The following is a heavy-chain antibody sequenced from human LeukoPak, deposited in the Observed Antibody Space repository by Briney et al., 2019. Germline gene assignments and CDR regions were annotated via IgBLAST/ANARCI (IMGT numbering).Heavy chain of an antibody. V-gene: IGHV3-43*02. Sequence: PGGSLRLSCAASGFTFHDYAMHWVRQAPGKGLEWVSLITGDGGDTYYADSVKGRFTISRDNSKNTLFLQTNSLRAEDTAVYYCARRLPYSTSWSNFDFWGQGTLVTVSS. CDR3: ARRLPYSTSWSNFDF. CDR1: GFTFHDYA. D-gene: IGHD6-13*01. CDR2: ITGDGGDT. J-gene: IGHJ4*02.